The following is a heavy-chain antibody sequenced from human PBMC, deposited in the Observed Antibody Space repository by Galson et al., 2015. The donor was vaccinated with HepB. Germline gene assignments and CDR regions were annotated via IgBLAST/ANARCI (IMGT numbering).Heavy chain of an antibody. J-gene: IGHJ4*02. V-gene: IGHV3-7*03. CDR2: IKQDGTET. CDR3: ARGADGANSQPFDY. Sequence: SLRLSCAASGFTFRNFWMTWVRQAPGKGLEWVANIKQDGTETYYVDSVKGRFTISRDNAKSSLYLLMSSLRVEDTAVYYCARGADGANSQPFDYWGQGILVTVSS. D-gene: IGHD4-23*01. CDR1: GFTFRNFW.